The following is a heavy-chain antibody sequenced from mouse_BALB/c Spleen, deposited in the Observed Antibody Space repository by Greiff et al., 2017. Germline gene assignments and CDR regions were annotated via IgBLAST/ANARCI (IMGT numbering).Heavy chain of an antibody. D-gene: IGHD1-2*01. CDR3: ARGYVDYAMDY. Sequence: QVQLKQSGAELAKPGASVKMSCKASGYTFTSYWMHWVKQRPGQGLEWIGYINPSTGYTEYNQKFKDKATLTADKSSSTAYMQLSSLTSEDSAVYYCARGYVDYAMDYWGQGTSVTVSS. J-gene: IGHJ4*01. V-gene: IGHV1-7*01. CDR1: GYTFTSYW. CDR2: INPSTGYT.